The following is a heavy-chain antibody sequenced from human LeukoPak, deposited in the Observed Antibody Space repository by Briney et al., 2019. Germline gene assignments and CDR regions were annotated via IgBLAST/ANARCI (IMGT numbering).Heavy chain of an antibody. J-gene: IGHJ4*02. CDR2: IIPILGIA. D-gene: IGHD2-8*02. CDR3: AREESGGYFDY. CDR1: GGTFSSYA. V-gene: IGHV1-69*04. Sequence: ASVKVSCKASGGTFSSYAISCVRQAPGQGLEWMGRIIPILGIANYAQKFQGRVTITADKSTSTAYMELSSLRSEDTAVYYCAREESGGYFDYWSQGTLVTVSS.